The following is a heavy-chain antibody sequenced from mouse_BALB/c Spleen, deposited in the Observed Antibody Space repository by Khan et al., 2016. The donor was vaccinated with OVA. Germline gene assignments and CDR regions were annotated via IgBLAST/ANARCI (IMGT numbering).Heavy chain of an antibody. Sequence: EVELVESGGGLVQPGGSLKLSCAASGFTFSGYGMSWVRQTPDKRLELVATINSNGGTSYYPDSVKGRFTISRDNAKNTLHLQMRGLKSEGTAMYYCARVYSTSADCYCSFDFWGPGATVTVSS. CDR2: INSNGGTS. CDR3: ARVYSTSADCYCSFDF. D-gene: IGHD2-1*01. CDR1: GFTFSGYG. V-gene: IGHV5-6-3*01. J-gene: IGHJ1*01.